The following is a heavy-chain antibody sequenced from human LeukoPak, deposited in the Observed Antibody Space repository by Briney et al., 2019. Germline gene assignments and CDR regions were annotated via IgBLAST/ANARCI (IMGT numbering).Heavy chain of an antibody. CDR3: ASFPYDYVWGSYGRGWFDP. CDR1: GGSFSGYY. J-gene: IGHJ5*02. CDR2: INHSGST. Sequence: SSETLSLTCAVYGGSFSGYYWSWIRQPPGKGLEWIGEINHSGSTNYNPSLKSRVTISVDTSKNQFSLKLSSVTVADTAVYYCASFPYDYVWGSYGRGWFDPWGQGTLVTVSS. D-gene: IGHD3-16*01. V-gene: IGHV4-34*01.